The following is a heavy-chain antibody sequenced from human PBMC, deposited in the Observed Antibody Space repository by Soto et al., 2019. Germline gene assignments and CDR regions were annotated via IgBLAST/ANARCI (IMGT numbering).Heavy chain of an antibody. V-gene: IGHV4-59*01. Sequence: SETLSLTCTVSGGSISSYYWSWIRQPPGKGLEWIGYIYYSGSTNYNPSLKSRVTISVDTSKNQFSLKLSSVTAADTAVYYCARGTWTYGMDVWGQGTTVTVS. D-gene: IGHD3-16*01. CDR3: ARGTWTYGMDV. CDR1: GGSISSYY. CDR2: IYYSGST. J-gene: IGHJ6*02.